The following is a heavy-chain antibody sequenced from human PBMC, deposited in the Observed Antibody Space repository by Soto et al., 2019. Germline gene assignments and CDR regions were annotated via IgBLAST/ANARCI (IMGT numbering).Heavy chain of an antibody. CDR3: GRDRFCSGESCSGSIGY. J-gene: IGHJ4*02. CDR2: IRPNSGVT. V-gene: IGHV1-2*02. Sequence: RASVKVSCKTFGYRFIDYNIYWVRQAPGQGLEWMGWIRPNSGVTKYDPAFGGRVTMTRDTSIDAAYMELSALRSDDTALYFCGRDRFCSGESCSGSIGYWGQGTLVTVSS. D-gene: IGHD2-15*01. CDR1: GYRFIDYN.